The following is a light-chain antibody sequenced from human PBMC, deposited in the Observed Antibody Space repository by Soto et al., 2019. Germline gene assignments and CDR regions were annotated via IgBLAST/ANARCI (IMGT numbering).Light chain of an antibody. CDR1: SSDVGAYNY. J-gene: IGLJ1*01. Sequence: QSALTQPPSASGSPGQSVTISCTGTSSDVGAYNYVSWYQQHPGKAPKIMIYEVSKRPSGVPDRFSGTKSGNTASLTASGLQAEDEADYYCSSYGGSNNFVFGTGTKLTVL. CDR2: EVS. CDR3: SSYGGSNNFV. V-gene: IGLV2-8*01.